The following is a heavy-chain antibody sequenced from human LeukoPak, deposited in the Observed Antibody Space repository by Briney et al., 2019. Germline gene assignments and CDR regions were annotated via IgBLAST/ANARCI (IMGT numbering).Heavy chain of an antibody. Sequence: PGGSLRLSCAASGFTFSGYSMNWVRQAPGKGLEWVSSISSSSSYIYYADSVKGRFTISRDNAKNSLYLQMNSLRAEDTAMYYCARDIGYEAAAGAFSDYWGQGTLVTVSS. V-gene: IGHV3-21*01. CDR1: GFTFSGYS. J-gene: IGHJ4*02. D-gene: IGHD6-13*01. CDR3: ARDIGYEAAAGAFSDY. CDR2: ISSSSSYI.